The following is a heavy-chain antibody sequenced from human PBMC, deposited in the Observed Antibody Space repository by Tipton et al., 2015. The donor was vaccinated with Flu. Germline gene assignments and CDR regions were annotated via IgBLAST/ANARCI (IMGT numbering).Heavy chain of an antibody. CDR2: ISTYDGST. CDR1: GYRFSSYG. J-gene: IGHJ4*02. V-gene: IGHV1-18*01. CDR3: ARRDYYERSGYEDY. D-gene: IGHD3-22*01. Sequence: QLVQSGAEVKKPGASVKVSCKASGYRFSSYGISWVRQAPGQGLEWMGWISTYDGSTNYAQKVQARVTMTTDTSTSTAYMELRSLRYDDTAVYYRARRDYYERSGYEDYWGQGTLVTVSS.